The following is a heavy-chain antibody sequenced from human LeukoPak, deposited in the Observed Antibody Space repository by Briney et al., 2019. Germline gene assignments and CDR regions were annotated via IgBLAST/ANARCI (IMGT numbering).Heavy chain of an antibody. CDR3: ASYILNYYGSGSYYNDY. CDR2: IYYSGST. CDR1: GGSFTTYY. V-gene: IGHV4-39*07. D-gene: IGHD3-10*01. J-gene: IGHJ4*02. Sequence: ASETLSLTCTVSGGSFTTYYWGWIRQPPGKGLEWIGSIYYSGSTYYNPSLKSRVTISVDTSKNQFSLKLSSVTAADTAVYYCASYILNYYGSGSYYNDYWGQGTLVTVSS.